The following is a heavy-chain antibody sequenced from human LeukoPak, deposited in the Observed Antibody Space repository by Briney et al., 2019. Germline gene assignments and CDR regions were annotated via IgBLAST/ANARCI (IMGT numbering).Heavy chain of an antibody. Sequence: PGGSLRLSCAASGFTFWIIWKSWVRQAPGKGLEWVANIKQDGSGKNSVDSVKGRFTISRDNAKNSLYLQMNTLRAEDTAVYYCARARPGFYFDYWGQGTLVTVSS. V-gene: IGHV3-7*05. CDR2: IKQDGSGK. CDR3: ARARPGFYFDY. CDR1: GFTFWIIW. D-gene: IGHD6-6*01. J-gene: IGHJ4*02.